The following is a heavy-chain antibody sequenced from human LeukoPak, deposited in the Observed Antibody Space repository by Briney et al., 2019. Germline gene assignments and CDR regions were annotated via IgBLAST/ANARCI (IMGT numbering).Heavy chain of an antibody. Sequence: GGSLRLSCAASGIIFSSYGMHWVRQAPGKGLEWVAFIRYDGSIKYYADSVKGRFTISRDNSKNTLYLQMNSLRAEDTALYYCARDFSPYNWKNFDYWGQGTLVTVSS. CDR1: GIIFSSYG. CDR2: IRYDGSIK. CDR3: ARDFSPYNWKNFDY. J-gene: IGHJ4*02. V-gene: IGHV3-30*02. D-gene: IGHD1-20*01.